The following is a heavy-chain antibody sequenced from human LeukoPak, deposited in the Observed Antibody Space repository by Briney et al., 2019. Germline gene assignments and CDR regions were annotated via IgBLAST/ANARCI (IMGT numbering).Heavy chain of an antibody. V-gene: IGHV3-21*01. CDR1: GFTFSTYS. Sequence: GGSLRLSCAAPGFTFSTYSMNWVRQAPGKGLEWVSSISGSSIYIYYADSVKGRFTISRDNAKNSLYLQMNSLRAEDTAVYYCASDPPYYDSSGYYYDYWGQGTLVTVSS. CDR2: ISGSSIYI. D-gene: IGHD3-22*01. J-gene: IGHJ4*02. CDR3: ASDPPYYDSSGYYYDY.